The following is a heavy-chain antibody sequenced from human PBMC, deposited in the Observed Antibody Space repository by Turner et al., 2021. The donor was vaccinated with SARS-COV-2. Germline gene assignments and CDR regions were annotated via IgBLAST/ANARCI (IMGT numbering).Heavy chain of an antibody. CDR3: ARDEGATVTNFDY. CDR1: GFTCSSYG. D-gene: IGHD4-17*01. J-gene: IGHJ4*02. CDR2: IWYDGSNN. V-gene: IGHV3-33*01. Sequence: QVQLVESGGGVVQPGTSLRLSCAASGFTCSSYGMHWVRQAPGKGLEWVAVIWYDGSNNDYADSVKGRFTISRDNSKNTLYLQMNSLRAEDTAVYYCARDEGATVTNFDYWGQGTLVTVSS.